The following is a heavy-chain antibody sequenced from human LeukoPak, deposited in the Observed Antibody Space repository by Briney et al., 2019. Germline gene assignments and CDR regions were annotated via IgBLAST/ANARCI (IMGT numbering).Heavy chain of an antibody. CDR1: GGTFSSYA. D-gene: IGHD5-18*01. J-gene: IGHJ6*02. CDR3: ARKLWGSLTANGNYYYYGMDV. V-gene: IGHV1-69*04. Sequence: ASVKVSCKASGGTFSSYAISWVRRAPGQGLEWMGRIIPILGIANYAQKFQGRVTITADKSTSTAYMELSSLRSEDTAVYYCARKLWGSLTANGNYYYYGMDVWGQGTTVTVSS. CDR2: IIPILGIA.